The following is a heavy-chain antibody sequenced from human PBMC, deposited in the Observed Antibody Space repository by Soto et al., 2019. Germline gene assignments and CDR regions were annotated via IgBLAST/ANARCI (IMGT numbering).Heavy chain of an antibody. CDR2: IIPIFGTP. CDR3: ARDRDDYGSGNYYNRIDF. CDR1: GGIFSTYA. J-gene: IGHJ4*02. Sequence: QVQLVQSGAEVKKPGSSVKVSCKASGGIFSTYAISWLRQAPGQGLEWMGGIIPIFGTPNYAQRFQGRVTITADESTTTSYMELSRMKYDDTAVYYCARDRDDYGSGNYYNRIDFWGQGTLVPVSS. D-gene: IGHD3-10*01. V-gene: IGHV1-69*01.